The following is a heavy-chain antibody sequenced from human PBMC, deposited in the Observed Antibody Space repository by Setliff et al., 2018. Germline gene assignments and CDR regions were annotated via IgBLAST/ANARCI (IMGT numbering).Heavy chain of an antibody. Sequence: SETLSLTCTVSGGSISSGDYYWSWIRQPPGKGLEWIGYIYSSGSTYYNPSLKSRVSISVDTSKNQFSLKVSSVTAADTAVYYCARGVAAAGPFDYWGQGTLVTVSS. D-gene: IGHD6-13*01. CDR1: GGSISSGDYY. J-gene: IGHJ4*02. CDR3: ARGVAAAGPFDY. V-gene: IGHV4-30-4*08. CDR2: IYSSGST.